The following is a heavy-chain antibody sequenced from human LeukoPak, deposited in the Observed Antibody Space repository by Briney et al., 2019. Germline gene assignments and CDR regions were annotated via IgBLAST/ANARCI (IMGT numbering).Heavy chain of an antibody. D-gene: IGHD3-10*01. Sequence: GGSLILSCSASGFTFSNYAMHWVRQAPGKGLEYVSAITINIDRTFYADSVQGRFTISRDNSANTLYLQMSSLRPEDTAVYYCVKPARGSGIQNGFDYWGQGTLVTVSS. V-gene: IGHV3-64D*06. J-gene: IGHJ4*02. CDR2: ITINIDRT. CDR1: GFTFSNYA. CDR3: VKPARGSGIQNGFDY.